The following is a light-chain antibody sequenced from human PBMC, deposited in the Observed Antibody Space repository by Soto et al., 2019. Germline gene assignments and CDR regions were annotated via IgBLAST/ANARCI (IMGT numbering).Light chain of an antibody. V-gene: IGKV3-15*01. CDR1: RSVSSN. J-gene: IGKJ4*01. Sequence: EIVLTQSPATLSVSPGESATLSCRAGRSVSSNLAWYQQKPGQSPRLLIYFASTRATGVPARFSGSGSGTEFTFTICSLQSEDFAVYYCQQFKDWPPLTFGGGTKVEIK. CDR3: QQFKDWPPLT. CDR2: FAS.